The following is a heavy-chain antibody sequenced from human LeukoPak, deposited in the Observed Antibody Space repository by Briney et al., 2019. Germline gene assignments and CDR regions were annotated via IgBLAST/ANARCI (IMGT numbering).Heavy chain of an antibody. V-gene: IGHV1-18*01. CDR3: ARGGPPGYYYDSSGYLIY. D-gene: IGHD3-22*01. J-gene: IGHJ4*02. CDR1: GYTFTSYG. Sequence: ASVKVSCKASGYTFTSYGISWVRQAPGQGLEWMGWISAYNGNTNYAQKLQGRVTMTTDTSTSTAYMALRSLRSDDTAVYYCARGGPPGYYYDSSGYLIYWGQGTLVTVSS. CDR2: ISAYNGNT.